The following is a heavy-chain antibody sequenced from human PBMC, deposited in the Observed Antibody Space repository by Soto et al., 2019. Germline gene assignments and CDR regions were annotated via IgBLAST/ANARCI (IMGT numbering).Heavy chain of an antibody. Sequence: QVQLQESGPGLVKPSETLSLTCTVSGGSISSYYWSWIRQPPGKGLEWIGYIYYSGSTNYNPSLKXRXTXSXXTSTNQFSLKLSSVAAADTAVYYCAREGTTVDSYYYYGMDVWGQGTTVTVSS. CDR3: AREGTTVDSYYYYGMDV. V-gene: IGHV4-59*01. D-gene: IGHD1-1*01. CDR1: GGSISSYY. CDR2: IYYSGST. J-gene: IGHJ6*02.